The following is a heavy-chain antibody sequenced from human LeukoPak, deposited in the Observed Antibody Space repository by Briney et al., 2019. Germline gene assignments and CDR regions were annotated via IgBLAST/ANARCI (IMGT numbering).Heavy chain of an antibody. V-gene: IGHV1-2*02. J-gene: IGHJ6*03. CDR2: INPNSGGT. D-gene: IGHD6-6*01. CDR3: ARDPRYPMYSSSSGSLYYYYYYMDV. Sequence: ASVKVSCKASGYTFTGYYMHWVRQAPGQGLEWMGWINPNSGGTNYAQKFQGRVTMTRDTSISTAYMELSGLRSDDTAVYYCARDPRYPMYSSSSGSLYYYYYYMDVWGKGTTVTVSS. CDR1: GYTFTGYY.